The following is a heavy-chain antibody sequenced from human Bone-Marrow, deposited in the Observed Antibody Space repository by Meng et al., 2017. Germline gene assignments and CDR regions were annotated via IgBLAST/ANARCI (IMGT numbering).Heavy chain of an antibody. CDR1: GFSLSTSGMC. CDR3: ARSPYYYDSSGYYWYFDL. V-gene: IGHV2-70*01. J-gene: IGHJ2*01. D-gene: IGHD3-22*01. Sequence: SGPTLVKPTQTLTLTCTFSGFSLSTSGMCVSWFRQPPGKALEWLSLIDWDDDKYYSTSLKTRLTISKDTSKNQVVLTMTNMDPVDTATYYCARSPYYYDSSGYYWYFDLWGRGTLVTVSS. CDR2: IDWDDDK.